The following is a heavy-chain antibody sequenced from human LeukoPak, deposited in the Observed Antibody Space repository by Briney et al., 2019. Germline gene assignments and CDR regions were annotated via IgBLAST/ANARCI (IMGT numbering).Heavy chain of an antibody. CDR2: ISYDGGNK. CDR1: GFTFSSYA. J-gene: IGHJ4*02. D-gene: IGHD3-22*01. CDR3: ARSSGYFNYYFDY. V-gene: IGHV3-30-3*01. Sequence: GGSLRLSCAASGFTFSSYAMHWVRQAPGKGLEWVAVISYDGGNKYYADSVKGRFTISRDNSKNTLYLQMNSLRAEDTAVYYCARSSGYFNYYFDYWGQGTLVTVSS.